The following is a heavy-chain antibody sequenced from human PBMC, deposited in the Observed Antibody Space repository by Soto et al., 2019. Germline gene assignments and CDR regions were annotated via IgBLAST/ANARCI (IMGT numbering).Heavy chain of an antibody. J-gene: IGHJ5*02. V-gene: IGHV4-39*01. CDR2: IYYSGST. Sequence: SETLSLTCTVSGGSISSSSYYWGWIRQPPGKGLEWIGSIYYSGSTYYNPSLKSRVTISVDTSKSQFSLKLSSVTAADTAVYYCARHDVSYGQYNWFDPWGQGTLVTVSS. CDR3: ARHDVSYGQYNWFDP. CDR1: GGSISSSSYY. D-gene: IGHD5-18*01.